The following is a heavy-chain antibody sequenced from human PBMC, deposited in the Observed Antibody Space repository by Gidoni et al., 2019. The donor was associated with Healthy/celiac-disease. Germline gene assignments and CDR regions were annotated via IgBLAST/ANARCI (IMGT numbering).Heavy chain of an antibody. Sequence: QVQLQQWGAGLLKPSETLSLTCAVYGGSFSGYYWSWIRQPPGKGLEWIGEINHSGSTNYNPSLKSRVTISVDTSKNQFSLKLSSVTAADTAVYYCARGSVIVVVNWFDPWGQGTLVTVSS. CDR1: GGSFSGYY. CDR2: INHSGST. J-gene: IGHJ5*02. D-gene: IGHD3-22*01. V-gene: IGHV4-34*01. CDR3: ARGSVIVVVNWFDP.